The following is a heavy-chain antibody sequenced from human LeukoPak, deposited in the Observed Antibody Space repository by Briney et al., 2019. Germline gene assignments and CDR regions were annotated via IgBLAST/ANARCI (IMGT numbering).Heavy chain of an antibody. J-gene: IGHJ4*02. CDR2: IRSTGVDT. D-gene: IGHD1-26*01. CDR3: ATNSGSYSRDY. V-gene: IGHV3-23*01. CDR1: GFTFSAYA. Sequence: GGSLRLSCAASGFTFSAYAMNWVRQAPGKGLEWVSSIRSTGVDTYYADSVKGRFTISRDNSKNTLYLQMNSLRAEDTAVYYCATNSGSYSRDYWGQGTLVTVSS.